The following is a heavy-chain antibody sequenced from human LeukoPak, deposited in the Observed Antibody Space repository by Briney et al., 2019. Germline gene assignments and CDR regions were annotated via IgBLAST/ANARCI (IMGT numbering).Heavy chain of an antibody. J-gene: IGHJ3*02. CDR1: GGSISSSSYY. CDR2: IYYSGST. Sequence: SETLSLTCTVSGGSISSSSYYWGWIRQPPGKGLEWNGSIYYSGSTYYNPSLKSRVTISVDTSKNQFSLKLSSVTAADTAVYYCARRITIFGVVIMHDAFDIWGQGTMVTVSS. D-gene: IGHD3-3*01. CDR3: ARRITIFGVVIMHDAFDI. V-gene: IGHV4-39*01.